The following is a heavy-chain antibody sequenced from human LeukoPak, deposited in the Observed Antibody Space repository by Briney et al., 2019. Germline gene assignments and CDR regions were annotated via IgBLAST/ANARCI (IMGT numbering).Heavy chain of an antibody. CDR2: IYSGGST. J-gene: IGHJ3*02. D-gene: IGHD3-16*01. Sequence: GGSLRLSCAASGFTVSSNYMSWVRQAPGKGLEWVSVIYSGGSTYYADSVKGRFTISRDNSKNTLYLQMNSLRAEDTAVYYCARDWQDYVWGSSHRQDAFDIWGQGTMVTVSS. V-gene: IGHV3-53*01. CDR1: GFTVSSNY. CDR3: ARDWQDYVWGSSHRQDAFDI.